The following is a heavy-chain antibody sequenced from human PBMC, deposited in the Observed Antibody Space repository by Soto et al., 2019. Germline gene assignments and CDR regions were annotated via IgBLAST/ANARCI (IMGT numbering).Heavy chain of an antibody. J-gene: IGHJ4*02. CDR1: GVTFSSYA. CDR2: IIPIFGTA. Sequence: QVQLVQSGAEVKKPWSSVKFSCKASGVTFSSYAISWVRQAPGQGLEGMGGIIPIFGTANYAQKFQGRVTITANESTSTAYMELSSLRSEDTAVYYCARGNYGSGSYYHTSPYSFDYWGQGTLVTVSS. V-gene: IGHV1-69*01. CDR3: ARGNYGSGSYYHTSPYSFDY. D-gene: IGHD3-10*01.